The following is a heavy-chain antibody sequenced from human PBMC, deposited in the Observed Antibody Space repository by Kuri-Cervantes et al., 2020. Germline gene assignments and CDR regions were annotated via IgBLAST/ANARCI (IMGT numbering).Heavy chain of an antibody. D-gene: IGHD6-19*01. J-gene: IGHJ4*02. V-gene: IGHV1-3*04. CDR3: ARVNAIGRNEQWLLQRDY. Sequence: ASVKVSCKASGYTFTNYAMHWVRQAPGQRLEWMGWISTFTGDAAYAQNFQGRVTMTTDRSMNTVYMELRSLRSDDTAVYYCARVNAIGRNEQWLLQRDYWGQGTLVTVSS. CDR1: GYTFTNYA. CDR2: ISTFTGDA.